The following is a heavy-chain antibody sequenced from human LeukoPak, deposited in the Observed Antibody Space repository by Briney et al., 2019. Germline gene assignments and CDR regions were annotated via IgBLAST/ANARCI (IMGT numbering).Heavy chain of an antibody. D-gene: IGHD5-12*01. V-gene: IGHV3-74*01. CDR2: INSVGSTT. J-gene: IGHJ4*02. Sequence: GGSLRLSCAASGFSFSSNWMHWVRQAPGKGLVWVSRINSVGSTTTYADSVKGRFTISRDNAKNTLYLQMNSLRVEDTAVYYCAREGRVSGYDFDCWGQGTLVTVSS. CDR1: GFSFSSNW. CDR3: AREGRVSGYDFDC.